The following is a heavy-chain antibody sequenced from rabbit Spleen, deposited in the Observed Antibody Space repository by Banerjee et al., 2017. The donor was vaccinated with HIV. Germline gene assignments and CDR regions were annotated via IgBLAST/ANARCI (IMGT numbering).Heavy chain of an antibody. D-gene: IGHD6-1*01. CDR1: GFSFSSSDW. Sequence: QEQLVESGGGLVQPEGSLTLTCTASGFSFSSSDWIYWDRQAPGKGLEWIGYLDPVFGTAYYASWAKGRFTISKTSSTTVTLQKTSLTVADTATYFCAREKSGIVGYDLWGQGTLVTVS. J-gene: IGHJ3*01. CDR3: AREKSGIVGYDL. CDR2: LDPVFGTA. V-gene: IGHV1S45*01.